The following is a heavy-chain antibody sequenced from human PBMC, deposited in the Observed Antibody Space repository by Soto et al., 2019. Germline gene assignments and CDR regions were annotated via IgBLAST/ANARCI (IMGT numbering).Heavy chain of an antibody. V-gene: IGHV1-3*01. D-gene: IGHD3-9*01. CDR1: GYTLTNFA. CDR3: ARGGLSGRGPFYYDMDV. Sequence: QVQLVQPGAEVRKPGASVKLPCKASGYTLTNFAMQWVRQAPGQRLEWMGWINGGNGSTKYSQNFQGRVTITTDTSASTVYMELSSLRSEDTAVYFCARGGLSGRGPFYYDMDVWGKGTTVTVSS. J-gene: IGHJ6*03. CDR2: INGGNGST.